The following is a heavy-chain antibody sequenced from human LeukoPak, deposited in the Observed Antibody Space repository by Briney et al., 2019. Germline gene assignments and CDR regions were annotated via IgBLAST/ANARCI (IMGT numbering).Heavy chain of an antibody. V-gene: IGHV3-7*01. CDR1: GFSFSDYW. CDR3: ARAGSHRNSGYDY. CDR2: MNKDGSGK. D-gene: IGHD5-12*01. Sequence: PGGSLRLSCAASGFSFSDYWMNWLRQAPRKGLEWVANMNKDGSGKYYVDSVKGRFTISRDNAKNSVYLQMNSLRAEDTAIYYCARAGSHRNSGYDYWGQGTLVTVSS. J-gene: IGHJ4*02.